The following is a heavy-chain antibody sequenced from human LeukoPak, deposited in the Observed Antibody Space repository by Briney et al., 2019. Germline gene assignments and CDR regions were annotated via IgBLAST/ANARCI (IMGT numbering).Heavy chain of an antibody. D-gene: IGHD1-26*01. CDR3: ARLRRVGVTSGDAFDI. CDR1: GGSISSYY. J-gene: IGHJ3*02. V-gene: IGHV4-59*01. Sequence: PSETLSLTCTVSGGSISSYYWSWIRQPPGKGLEWIGYIYYSGSTNYNPSLKSRVTISVDTSKNQFSLKLSSVTAADTAVYYCARLRRVGVTSGDAFDIWGQGTMVTVSS. CDR2: IYYSGST.